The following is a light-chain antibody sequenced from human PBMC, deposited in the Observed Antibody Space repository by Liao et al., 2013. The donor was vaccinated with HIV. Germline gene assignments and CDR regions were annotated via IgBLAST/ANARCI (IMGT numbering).Light chain of an antibody. CDR2: KDS. J-gene: IGLJ1*01. Sequence: SYELTQPPSVSVSPGQTARITCSGDALPKQYAYWYQQKPGQAPVLVIYKDSERPSGIPERFSGSNSGNTATLTISGTQAMDEADYYCQTWASSTYVFGTGTKVTVL. CDR1: ALPKQY. CDR3: QTWASSTYV. V-gene: IGLV3-25*02.